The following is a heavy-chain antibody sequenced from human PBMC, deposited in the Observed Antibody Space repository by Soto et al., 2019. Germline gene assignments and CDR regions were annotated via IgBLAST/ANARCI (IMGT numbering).Heavy chain of an antibody. V-gene: IGHV3-23*01. Sequence: EVQLLESGGGLVQPGGSLRLSCAASGFTFSSYAMSWVRQAPGKGLEWVSAISGSGGSAYYADSVKGRFTIPRDNSKSMRYLQMNSLRAEGTAVYYCAYSSTPFDYWGQGTLVTVSS. CDR1: GFTFSSYA. CDR3: AYSSTPFDY. J-gene: IGHJ4*02. CDR2: ISGSGGSA. D-gene: IGHD6-13*01.